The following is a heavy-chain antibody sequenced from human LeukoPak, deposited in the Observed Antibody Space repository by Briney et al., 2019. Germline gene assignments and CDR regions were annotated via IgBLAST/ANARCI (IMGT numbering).Heavy chain of an antibody. CDR3: ARTTVVAKYFDY. CDR1: GGSISSGGYY. D-gene: IGHD4-23*01. CDR2: IYYSGST. J-gene: IGHJ4*02. Sequence: SQTLSLTCTVSGGSISSGGYYWSWIRQHPGKGLEWIGYIYYSGSTYYNPSLKSRLTVSVDTSKNQFSLKLSSVTAADTAVYYCARTTVVAKYFDYWGQGTLVTVSS. V-gene: IGHV4-31*03.